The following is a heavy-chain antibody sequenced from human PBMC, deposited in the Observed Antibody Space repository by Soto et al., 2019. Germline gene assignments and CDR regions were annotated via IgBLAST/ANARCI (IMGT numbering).Heavy chain of an antibody. CDR2: IYYSGST. Sequence: NPSETLSLTCTVSGGSISSSSYYWGWIRQPPGKGLEWIGTIYYSGSTYYNASLNSRVTISVDTSKNQFSLKLSSVTAADTAVYYSARQHAKSNWASYFDYWGQGTLVTVSS. D-gene: IGHD1-1*01. V-gene: IGHV4-39*01. CDR3: ARQHAKSNWASYFDY. J-gene: IGHJ4*02. CDR1: GGSISSSSYY.